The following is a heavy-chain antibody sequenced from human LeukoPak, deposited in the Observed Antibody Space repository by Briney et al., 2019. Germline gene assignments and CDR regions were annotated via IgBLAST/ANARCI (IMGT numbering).Heavy chain of an antibody. CDR3: GDFYNSGSYYP. CDR2: ILSNAAGATT. Sequence: GGSLRLSCAASGLTFSDVWMNWVRQAPGEGLEWVGRILSNAAGATTDYTAPVKGRFTISRDDSKNILYLEMNSLRTEDTAVYYCGDFYNSGSYYPWGQGTLVTVSS. CDR1: GLTFSDVW. J-gene: IGHJ5*02. V-gene: IGHV3-15*07. D-gene: IGHD3-10*01.